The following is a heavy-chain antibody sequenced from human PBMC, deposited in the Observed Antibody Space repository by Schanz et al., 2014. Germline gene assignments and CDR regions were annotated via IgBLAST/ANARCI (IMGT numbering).Heavy chain of an antibody. CDR1: GFSFSVSW. CDR2: ISYDGNEK. J-gene: IGHJ4*02. V-gene: IGHV3-30*03. Sequence: PLVEFGWGLVQPGGSLRLSCEASGFSFSVSWMNWVRQAPGKGLEWVAFISYDGNEKHYPDSVKGRFTISRDNSRNTLFLQMDDLRGDDTAMYYCVTWSTTYLYQDYWGQGTLVSVSA. D-gene: IGHD1-26*01. CDR3: VTWSTTYLYQDY.